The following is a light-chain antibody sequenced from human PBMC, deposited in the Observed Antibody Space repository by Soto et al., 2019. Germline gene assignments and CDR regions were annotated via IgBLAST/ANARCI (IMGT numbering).Light chain of an antibody. Sequence: EIILKQSPATLSLSLWEIATLSCRASQSVNGLLGWYQQKPGQAPRLLISDASKRATGIPARFSGSGFETDFTLAISSPEPEDFAVYYCQQRISWPLTFGGGTKVDI. CDR2: DAS. CDR3: QQRISWPLT. J-gene: IGKJ4*01. CDR1: QSVNGL. V-gene: IGKV3-11*01.